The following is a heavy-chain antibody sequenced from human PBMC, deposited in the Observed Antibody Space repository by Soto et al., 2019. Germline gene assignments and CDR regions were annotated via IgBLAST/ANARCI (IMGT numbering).Heavy chain of an antibody. D-gene: IGHD3-10*01. Sequence: GGSLRLSCEGSGFSFHYYTMHWVRQVPGKGLEWVSLITWDGGSKFYADSVKGRFTISRDNSKNSLFLQMNSLRSEDTGLYYCAXGSGGPYNERRTYYYYYGMADWGQGTTVNVS. CDR3: AXGSGGPYNERRTYYYYYGMAD. CDR2: ITWDGGSK. V-gene: IGHV3-43*01. J-gene: IGHJ6*02. CDR1: GFSFHYYT.